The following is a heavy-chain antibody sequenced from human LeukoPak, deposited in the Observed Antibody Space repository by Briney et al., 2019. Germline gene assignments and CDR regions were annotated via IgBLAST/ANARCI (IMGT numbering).Heavy chain of an antibody. CDR2: ISYDGSNK. Sequence: GGSLRLSCAASGFTFSSYAVHWVRQAPGKGLEWVAVISYDGSNKHYADSVKGRFTISRDNSKNTLYLQMNSLRAEDTAVYYCARDRDRVTTVTPRRAFDIWGQGTMVTVSS. CDR1: GFTFSSYA. D-gene: IGHD4-17*01. J-gene: IGHJ3*02. V-gene: IGHV3-30-3*01. CDR3: ARDRDRVTTVTPRRAFDI.